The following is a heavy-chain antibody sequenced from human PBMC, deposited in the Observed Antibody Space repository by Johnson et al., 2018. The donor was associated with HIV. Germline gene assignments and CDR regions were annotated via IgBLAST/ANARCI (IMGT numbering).Heavy chain of an antibody. CDR3: AKDLGGATDDAFDI. CDR1: GFTFDDYA. J-gene: IGHJ3*02. Sequence: EVQLVESGGGLIKPGGSLRLSCAASGFTFDDYAMHWVRQAPGRGLEWVSGISYDSTGMAYVDSVKGRFTISRDNAKNSLYLQMNSLRAEDTAVYYCAKDLGGATDDAFDIWGQGTMVTVSS. CDR2: ISYDSTGM. V-gene: IGHV3-9*01. D-gene: IGHD1-26*01.